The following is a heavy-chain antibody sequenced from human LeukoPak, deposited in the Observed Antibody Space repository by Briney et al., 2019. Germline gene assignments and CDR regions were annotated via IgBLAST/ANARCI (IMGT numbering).Heavy chain of an antibody. V-gene: IGHV4-61*01. CDR3: ARDHSNGWYNWFDP. CDR2: IEYSGST. D-gene: IGHD6-19*01. CDR1: GGSVSSGSNN. J-gene: IGHJ5*02. Sequence: SETLSLTCTVSGGSVSSGSNNGGWIRKSPGKGLEWIGYIEYSGSTHYTPSLKSRVTISVDTSKNQFSLKLSSVTAADTAVYYCARDHSNGWYNWFDPWGQGTLVTVSS.